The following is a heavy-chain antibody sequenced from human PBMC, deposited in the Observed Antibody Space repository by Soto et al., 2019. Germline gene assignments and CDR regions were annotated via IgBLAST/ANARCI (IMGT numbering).Heavy chain of an antibody. Sequence: GESLKISCKGSGYTFTNYWIGWVRQVPGKGPEWMGIIYPGDSDTKYNPSFQGQVTISADKSITTTYLQWSSLKASDTAIYYCAASIFYYCMDVWDQGTTVTVSS. V-gene: IGHV5-51*01. CDR3: AASIFYYCMDV. CDR1: GYTFTNYW. CDR2: IYPGDSDT. J-gene: IGHJ6*02.